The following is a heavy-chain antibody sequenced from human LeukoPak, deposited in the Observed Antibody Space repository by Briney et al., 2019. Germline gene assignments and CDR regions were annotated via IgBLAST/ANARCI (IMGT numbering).Heavy chain of an antibody. CDR2: ISSSSYSYI. CDR1: GFTFSSYG. J-gene: IGHJ3*02. V-gene: IGHV3-21*01. Sequence: GRSLRLSCAASGFTFSSYGMHWVRQAPGKGLEWVSSISSSSYSYIYYADSVKGRFTISRDNAKNSLYLQMNSLRAEDTAVYYCARDQGYYTGGSWYSDRGVGAFDIWGQGTMVTVSS. CDR3: ARDQGYYTGGSWYSDRGVGAFDI. D-gene: IGHD2-15*01.